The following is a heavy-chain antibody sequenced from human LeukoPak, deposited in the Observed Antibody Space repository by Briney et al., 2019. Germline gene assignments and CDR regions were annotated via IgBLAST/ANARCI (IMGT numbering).Heavy chain of an antibody. CDR2: ISGYNGYT. CDR3: ARDSVYLRSGGSWLGGWFDP. D-gene: IGHD2-15*01. V-gene: IGHV1-18*01. CDR1: GYIFTGYG. Sequence: ASVKVSCKASGYIFTGYGLSWVRQAPGQGLEWMGWISGYNGYTNYAQKVQDRVTMTTDPSTSTAYMELRSLRTDDTAVYYCARDSVYLRSGGSWLGGWFDPWGQGTLVTVSS. J-gene: IGHJ5*02.